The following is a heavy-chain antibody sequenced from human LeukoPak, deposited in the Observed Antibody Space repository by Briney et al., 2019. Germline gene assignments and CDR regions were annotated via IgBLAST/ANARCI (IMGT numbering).Heavy chain of an antibody. J-gene: IGHJ4*02. CDR3: TRDILSGWTYSDY. CDR1: GFTFGDYA. V-gene: IGHV3-49*04. Sequence: PGGSLRLSCTTSGFTFGDYAMSWVRQAPGKGLEWLGFIRRKAYGGTTEYAASVKGRCTISRDDSKSIAYLQINSLKTEDTAVYYCTRDILSGWTYSDYWGQGTLVTVSS. CDR2: IRRKAYGGTT. D-gene: IGHD6-19*01.